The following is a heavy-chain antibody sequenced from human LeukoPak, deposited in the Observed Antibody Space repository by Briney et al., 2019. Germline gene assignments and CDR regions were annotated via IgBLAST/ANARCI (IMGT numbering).Heavy chain of an antibody. Sequence: SETLSLTCTVSGGSISSGDYYWSWIRQPPGKGLEWIGYIYYSGSTYYNPSLKSRVTISVDTSKNQFSLKLSSVTAADTAVYYCATRYSGYDSPPFDYWGQGTLVTVSS. V-gene: IGHV4-30-4*01. CDR1: GGSISSGDYY. D-gene: IGHD5-12*01. CDR3: ATRYSGYDSPPFDY. CDR2: IYYSGST. J-gene: IGHJ4*02.